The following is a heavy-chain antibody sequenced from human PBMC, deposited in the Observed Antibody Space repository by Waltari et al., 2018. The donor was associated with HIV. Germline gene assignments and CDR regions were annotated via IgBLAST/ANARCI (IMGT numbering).Heavy chain of an antibody. Sequence: EVQLVESGGGSVKPGGSLRLSCAAFGCGFSLAWMNWGRQAPGKGLEWVGRIKSKTDGGTTDYAAPVKGRFTISRDDSKNTVNLQMNSLKTEDTAVYYYRNCWGQGTLVTVSS. J-gene: IGHJ4*02. V-gene: IGHV3-15*01. CDR1: GCGFSLAW. CDR3: RNC. CDR2: IKSKTDGGTT.